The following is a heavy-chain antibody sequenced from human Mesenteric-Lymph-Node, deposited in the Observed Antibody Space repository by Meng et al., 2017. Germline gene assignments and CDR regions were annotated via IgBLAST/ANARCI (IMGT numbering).Heavy chain of an antibody. J-gene: IGHJ6*02. Sequence: SCKASGYTFTSYYMHWVRQAPGKGLEWVSVIYNGGSTYYADSVKGRFTISRDNSKNTLYLQMNSLRAEDTALYYCAKDMREGNYYYYGLDVWGQGTTVTVSS. D-gene: IGHD2-2*01. CDR2: IYNGGST. V-gene: IGHV3-53*05. CDR3: AKDMREGNYYYYGLDV. CDR1: GYTFTSYY.